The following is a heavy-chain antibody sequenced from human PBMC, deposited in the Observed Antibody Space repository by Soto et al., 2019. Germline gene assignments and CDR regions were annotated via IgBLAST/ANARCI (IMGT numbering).Heavy chain of an antibody. CDR2: ISPYTGNT. J-gene: IGHJ6*02. Sequence: QVQLVQSGGEVKKPGASVKVSCKASGYIFVNYGIAWLRQAPGQGLEWMGWISPYTGNTHSATKVQGRLTMTTDTSTSTAYMDLGSLTSDDTAVYYCVMVDNYVTPTPQDVWGQGTTVTVSS. V-gene: IGHV1-18*01. CDR3: VMVDNYVTPTPQDV. CDR1: GYIFVNYG. D-gene: IGHD3-16*01.